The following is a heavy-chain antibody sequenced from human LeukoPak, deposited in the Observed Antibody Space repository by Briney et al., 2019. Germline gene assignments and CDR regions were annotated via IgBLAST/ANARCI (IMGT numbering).Heavy chain of an antibody. V-gene: IGHV4-61*02. J-gene: IGHJ4*02. D-gene: IGHD1-26*01. CDR3: ARDLSGTGATTLAY. CDR1: GGSISRCTCY. Sequence: SQTLSLTCTVSGGSISRCTCYWSWIRQPAGKGPQWIVRICTSVSTHYNLSLQGRLTISIDTSKNQFSLKLISVTAAHTPVYYCARDLSGTGATTLAYWGLGTLVTVSS. CDR2: ICTSVST.